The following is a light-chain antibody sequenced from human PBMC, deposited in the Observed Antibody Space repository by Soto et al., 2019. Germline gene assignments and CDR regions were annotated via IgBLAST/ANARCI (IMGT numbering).Light chain of an antibody. CDR1: SSDVGGYNY. Sequence: QSVLTRVGTACGSPRQPVPIYCTGTSSDVGGYNYVSWYQQHPGKAPKLMIYEVSKRPSGVPDRFSGSKSGNTASLTVSGLQAEDEADYYCSSYAGSNNFVFGTGTKVTVL. J-gene: IGLJ1*01. V-gene: IGLV2-8*01. CDR3: SSYAGSNNFV. CDR2: EVS.